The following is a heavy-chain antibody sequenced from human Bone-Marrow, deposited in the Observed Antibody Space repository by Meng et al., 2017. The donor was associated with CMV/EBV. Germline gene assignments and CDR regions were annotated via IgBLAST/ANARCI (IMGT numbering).Heavy chain of an antibody. D-gene: IGHD3-22*01. V-gene: IGHV3-13*01. J-gene: IGHJ4*02. Sequence: GESLKISCAASGFSLRSYDIHWVRQATGKGLEWVSGIGSAGDTYYADSVKGRFTISRENAKNTLYLQMNSLRAEDTAVYYCATEFGSGYYFDYFDYWGQGTLVTVSS. CDR3: ATEFGSGYYFDYFDY. CDR2: IGSAGDT. CDR1: GFSLRSYD.